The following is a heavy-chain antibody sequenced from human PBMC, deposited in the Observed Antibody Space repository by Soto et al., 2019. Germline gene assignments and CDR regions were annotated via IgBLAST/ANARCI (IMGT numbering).Heavy chain of an antibody. D-gene: IGHD2-21*01. CDR2: IYYSGST. J-gene: IGHJ6*02. CDR3: ARVAYCGGDCYYGMDV. Sequence: DLEWIGYIYYSGSTYYNPSLKSRVTISVDTSKNQFSLKLSSVTAADTAVYYCARVAYCGGDCYYGMDVWGQGTTVTVSS. V-gene: IGHV4-31*02.